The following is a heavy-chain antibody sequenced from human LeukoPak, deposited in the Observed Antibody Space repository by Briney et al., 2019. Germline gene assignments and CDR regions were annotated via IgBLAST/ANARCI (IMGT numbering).Heavy chain of an antibody. CDR3: ARADGYNPIYYCYGMDV. CDR1: GFSFSDYY. J-gene: IGHJ6*02. V-gene: IGHV3-11*01. D-gene: IGHD5-24*01. Sequence: GGSLRLSCAASGFSFSDYYMSWIRQAPGKGLEWVSYISSSGGNIYYADSVKGRFTISRDNAKNSLYLQMNSLRAEDTAVYYCARADGYNPIYYCYGMDVWGQGTTVTVSS. CDR2: ISSSGGNI.